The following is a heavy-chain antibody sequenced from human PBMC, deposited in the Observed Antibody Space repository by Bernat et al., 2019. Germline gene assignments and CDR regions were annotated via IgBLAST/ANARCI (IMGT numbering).Heavy chain of an antibody. J-gene: IGHJ4*02. D-gene: IGHD3-3*01. CDR2: IYSGGST. Sequence: EVQLVETGGGLIQPGGSLRLSCAASGFTVSSNHMSWVRQAPGEGLEWVSVIYSGGSTYYAGSVKGRFTISRDNSKNTLYLQMNSLRAEDTAVYYCARESSLEWLFYLDYWGQGTLVTVSS. CDR1: GFTVSSNH. CDR3: ARESSLEWLFYLDY. V-gene: IGHV3-53*02.